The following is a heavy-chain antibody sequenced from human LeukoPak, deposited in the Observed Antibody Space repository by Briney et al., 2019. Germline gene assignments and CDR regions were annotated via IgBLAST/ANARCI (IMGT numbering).Heavy chain of an antibody. J-gene: IGHJ4*02. V-gene: IGHV3-21*01. Sequence: GGSLRLSCAASGFTFSSYTMNWFRQAPGKGLEWVSSISSVNIYIYYADSVKGRFTISRDTAKHSLYLQMNSLRAEDTAVYYCARDGETFTRYCSGGSCYRKFDYWGQGTLVTVSS. CDR2: ISSVNIYI. D-gene: IGHD2-15*01. CDR1: GFTFSSYT. CDR3: ARDGETFTRYCSGGSCYRKFDY.